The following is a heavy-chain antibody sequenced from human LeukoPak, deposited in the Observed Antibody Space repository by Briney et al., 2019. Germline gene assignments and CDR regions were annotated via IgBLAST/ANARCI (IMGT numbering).Heavy chain of an antibody. D-gene: IGHD6-19*01. J-gene: IGHJ3*02. V-gene: IGHV3-21*04. CDR1: GFTFSSYS. CDR2: ISSSSSYI. Sequence: GGSLRLSCAASGFTFSSYSMNWVRRAPGKGLEWVSSISSSSSYINYADSVKGRFTISRDSAKNSLYLQMNSLRAEDTAVYYCAKDWEESGWYFFAFDIWGQGTMVTVSS. CDR3: AKDWEESGWYFFAFDI.